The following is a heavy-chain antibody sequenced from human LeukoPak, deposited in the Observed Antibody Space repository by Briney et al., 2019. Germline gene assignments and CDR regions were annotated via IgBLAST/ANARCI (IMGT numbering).Heavy chain of an antibody. V-gene: IGHV3-74*01. J-gene: IGHJ4*02. D-gene: IGHD2-21*02. CDR2: INSDGSIT. Sequence: LSSETLSLTCTVSGGSISSSSYYWMHWVRQAPGKGLEWVSRINSDGSITTDADSVKGRFTISRDNAKNTLYLQMNSLRAEDTGVYYCARDLVVTATYWGQGTLVTVSS. CDR1: GGSISSSSYYW. CDR3: ARDLVVTATY.